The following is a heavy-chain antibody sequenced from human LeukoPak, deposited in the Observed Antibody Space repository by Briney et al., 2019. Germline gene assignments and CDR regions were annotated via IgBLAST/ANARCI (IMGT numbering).Heavy chain of an antibody. V-gene: IGHV4-39*01. CDR3: ARHGERMATIRQYYFDY. Sequence: SETLSLTCTVSGGSISSSSYYWGWIRQPPGKGLEWIGSIYYSGGTYYNPSLKSRVTISVDTSKNQFSLKLSSVTAADTAVYYCARHGERMATIRQYYFDYWGQGTLVTVSS. J-gene: IGHJ4*02. CDR2: IYYSGGT. CDR1: GGSISSSSYY. D-gene: IGHD5-24*01.